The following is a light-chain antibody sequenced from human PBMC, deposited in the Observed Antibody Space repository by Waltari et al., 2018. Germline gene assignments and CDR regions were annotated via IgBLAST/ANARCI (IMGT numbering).Light chain of an antibody. CDR2: AAS. CDR1: QRVSSS. J-gene: IGKJ4*01. Sequence: EIVLTQSPATLSLSPGERATLSCRASQRVSSSLAWYQQKPGQAPRLLIYAASNRATGIPARFSGSGSGTDFTLTISSLEPEDFAVYYCLQRYNWPSFGGGTKVEIK. V-gene: IGKV3-11*01. CDR3: LQRYNWPS.